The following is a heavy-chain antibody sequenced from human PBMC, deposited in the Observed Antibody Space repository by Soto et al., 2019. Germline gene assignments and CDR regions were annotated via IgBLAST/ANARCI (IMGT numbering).Heavy chain of an antibody. D-gene: IGHD2-2*01. CDR2: IYWDDDE. J-gene: IGHJ4*02. Sequence: QITLKESGPTLVKPTQTLTLTCTFSGFSLSTSGVGVGWIRQPPGKALEWLALIYWDDDERYSTSLRTILTITKNTSKSQEVLTMTNMDPVDTATYSGSHGSSTSGVFDYWGQGTLVTVSS. V-gene: IGHV2-5*02. CDR1: GFSLSTSGVG. CDR3: SHGSSTSGVFDY.